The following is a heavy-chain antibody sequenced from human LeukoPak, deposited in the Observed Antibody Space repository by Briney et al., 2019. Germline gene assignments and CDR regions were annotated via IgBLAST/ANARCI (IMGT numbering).Heavy chain of an antibody. CDR2: IRYDGSNK. CDR1: GFTFSSYG. J-gene: IGHJ4*02. D-gene: IGHD3-10*01. V-gene: IGHV3-30*02. Sequence: PGGSLRLSCAASGFTFSSYGMHWVRQAPGKGLEWVAFIRYDGSNKYYADSVKGRFTISRDNSKNTLYLQMNSLRAEDTAVYYCAKFGSFGEASLFDYWGQGTLVTVSS. CDR3: AKFGSFGEASLFDY.